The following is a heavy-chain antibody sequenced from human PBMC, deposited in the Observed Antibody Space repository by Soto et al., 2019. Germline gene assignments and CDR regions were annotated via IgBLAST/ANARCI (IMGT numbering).Heavy chain of an antibody. CDR3: AKLLYLGYRGSFVDS. J-gene: IGHJ4*02. CDR2: IQNVGGTT. V-gene: IGHV3-23*03. CDR1: GFTFRSYY. D-gene: IGHD6-25*01. Sequence: EVQLLESGGGSAQPGGSLRLSCAASGFTFRSYYMAWVRQAPGKGLEWISSIQNVGGTTYYAVSVKGRFRSSRDNSKDILILQMNSRRGEDTAVDYCAKLLYLGYRGSFVDSWGQGTMVTVSS.